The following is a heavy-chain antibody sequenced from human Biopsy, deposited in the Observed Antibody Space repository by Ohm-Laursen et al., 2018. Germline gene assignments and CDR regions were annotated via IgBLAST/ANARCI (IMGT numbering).Heavy chain of an antibody. J-gene: IGHJ5*01. Sequence: SLRLSCAASGFSFSDNYMDWVRQAPGTGLEWVGRIRDKANSYTTDYAASVKGRFTISRDDSKNSLYLQMNSLKTEDTALYYCARAGRYCSGGGCYSWFDSWGQGTLVTVSS. CDR2: IRDKANSYTT. V-gene: IGHV3-72*01. CDR1: GFSFSDNY. D-gene: IGHD2-15*01. CDR3: ARAGRYCSGGGCYSWFDS.